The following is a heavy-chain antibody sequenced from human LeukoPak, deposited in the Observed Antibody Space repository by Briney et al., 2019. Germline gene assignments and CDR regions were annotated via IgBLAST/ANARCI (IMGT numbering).Heavy chain of an antibody. CDR2: IYYSGST. D-gene: IGHD5-18*01. CDR1: GGSISSSSYY. V-gene: IGHV4-39*07. CDR3: ATGIQLWQTGERSANFDY. J-gene: IGHJ4*02. Sequence: PSETLSLTCTVSGGSISSSSYYWGWIRQPPGKGLEWIGSIYYSGSTYYNPSLKSRVTISVDTSKNQFSLKLSSVTAADTAVYYCATGIQLWQTGERSANFDYWGQGTLVTVSS.